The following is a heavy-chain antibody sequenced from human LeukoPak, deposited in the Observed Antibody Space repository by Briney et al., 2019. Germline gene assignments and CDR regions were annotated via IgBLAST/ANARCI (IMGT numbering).Heavy chain of an antibody. CDR2: IYSDGST. CDR1: GYIVSSNY. CDR3: ARLPSGDV. Sequence: PGGSLRLSCAASGYIVSSNYITWVRQAPGKGREWVSIIYSDGSTYYADSLKGRFTISRDNSKNTVHLQINSLRTEDTAVYYCARLPSGDVWGQGTTVTVSS. V-gene: IGHV3-66*04. J-gene: IGHJ6*02.